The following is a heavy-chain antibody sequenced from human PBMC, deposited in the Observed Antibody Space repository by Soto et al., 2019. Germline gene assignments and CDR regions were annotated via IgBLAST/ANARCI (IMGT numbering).Heavy chain of an antibody. Sequence: QVQLQEWGPGPVKPSETLSLTCSVSGGSISSYYWSWIRQPPGKGLEWIGNIYYSGSTNYNPSLKSRVTISVDTSKNQFSLKLSSVTAADTAVYYCARASSYSSSWYDYWGQGTLVTVSS. CDR2: IYYSGST. CDR1: GGSISSYY. J-gene: IGHJ4*02. CDR3: ARASSYSSSWYDY. D-gene: IGHD6-13*01. V-gene: IGHV4-59*01.